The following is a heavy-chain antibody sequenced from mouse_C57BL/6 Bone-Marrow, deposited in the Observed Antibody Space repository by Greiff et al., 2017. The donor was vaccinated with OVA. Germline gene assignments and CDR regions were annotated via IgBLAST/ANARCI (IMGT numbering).Heavy chain of an antibody. Sequence: VQLKQSGAELVRPGASVKLSCTASGFNIKDDYMHWVKQRTEQGLEWIGRIDPEDGETKYAPKFQGKATITADTSSNTAYLQLSSLTSEDTAVYYCARGKGFITTVVDYFDYWGQGTTLTVSS. CDR3: ARGKGFITTVVDYFDY. CDR1: GFNIKDDY. D-gene: IGHD1-1*01. V-gene: IGHV14-2*01. J-gene: IGHJ2*01. CDR2: IDPEDGET.